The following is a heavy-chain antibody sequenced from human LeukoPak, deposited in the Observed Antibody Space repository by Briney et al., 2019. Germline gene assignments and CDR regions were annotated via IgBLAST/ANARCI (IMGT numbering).Heavy chain of an antibody. Sequence: GGSLRLSCAASGFTFSSYSMNWVRQAPGKGLEWVSYISSSSSTIYYADSVKGRFTISRDNAKNSLYLQMNSLRAEDTAVYYCARVPDYGGHSHYYYGLDVWGQGTTVTVSS. J-gene: IGHJ6*02. V-gene: IGHV3-48*04. CDR2: ISSSSSTI. D-gene: IGHD4-23*01. CDR3: ARVPDYGGHSHYYYGLDV. CDR1: GFTFSSYS.